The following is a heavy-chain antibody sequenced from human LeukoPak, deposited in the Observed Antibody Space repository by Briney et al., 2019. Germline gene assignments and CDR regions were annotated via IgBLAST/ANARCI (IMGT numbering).Heavy chain of an antibody. Sequence: ASVKVSCKASGGTFSGYAISWVRQAPGQGLEWMGIINPSGGSTSYAQKFQGRVTMTRDMSTSTVYMELSSLRSEDTAVYYCAKSSLLHSGWYGSYFDYWGQGTLVTVSS. V-gene: IGHV1-46*01. J-gene: IGHJ4*02. D-gene: IGHD6-19*01. CDR1: GGTFSGYA. CDR2: INPSGGST. CDR3: AKSSLLHSGWYGSYFDY.